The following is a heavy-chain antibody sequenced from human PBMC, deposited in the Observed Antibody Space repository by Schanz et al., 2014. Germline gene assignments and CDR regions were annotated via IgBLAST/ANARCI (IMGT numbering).Heavy chain of an antibody. V-gene: IGHV3-11*05. Sequence: QVQLVDSGGDLVKPGGSLRLSCAASGLTFSDYYMSWIRQAPGKGLEWVSYISSSGSYTNYADSVKGRFTTSRDNGKKSMYLQMNSLRAEDTAVYYCARLDSSSWYPRYWGQGTLVTVSS. CDR2: ISSSGSYT. D-gene: IGHD6-13*01. J-gene: IGHJ4*02. CDR3: ARLDSSSWYPRY. CDR1: GLTFSDYY.